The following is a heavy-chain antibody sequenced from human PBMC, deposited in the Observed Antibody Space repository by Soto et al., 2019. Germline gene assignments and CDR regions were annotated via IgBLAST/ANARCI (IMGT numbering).Heavy chain of an antibody. CDR3: ARAPLGVVVPAAIEYGMDV. Sequence: QVQLVQSGAEVKKPGSSVKVSCKASGDTFSTHAITWVRQAPGQGLEWMGGIIPIFGTANYAQKFQGRVTITADESTSTAYMELSSLRSEDTAVYYCARAPLGVVVPAAIEYGMDVWGQGTTVTVSS. J-gene: IGHJ6*02. CDR1: GDTFSTHA. V-gene: IGHV1-69*01. CDR2: IIPIFGTA. D-gene: IGHD2-2*02.